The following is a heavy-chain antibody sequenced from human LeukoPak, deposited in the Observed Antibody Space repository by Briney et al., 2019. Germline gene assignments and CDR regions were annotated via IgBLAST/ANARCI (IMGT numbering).Heavy chain of an antibody. V-gene: IGHV1-24*01. CDR3: ATGWAGVSSGWFFDY. D-gene: IGHD6-19*01. CDR1: GYTLTELS. J-gene: IGHJ4*02. CDR2: FDPEDGET. Sequence: ASVKVSCKVSGYTLTELSMHWVRQAPGKGLEWMGGFDPEDGETIYAQKFQGRVTMTEDTSTDTACMELSSLRSEDTAVYYCATGWAGVSSGWFFDYWGQGTLVTVSS.